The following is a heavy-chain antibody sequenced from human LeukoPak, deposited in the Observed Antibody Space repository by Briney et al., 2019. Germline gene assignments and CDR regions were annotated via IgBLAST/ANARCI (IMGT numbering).Heavy chain of an antibody. CDR1: GFSLSTSGMC. CDR3: ARTTYYYDSSGYYNLDY. V-gene: IGHV2-70*11. D-gene: IGHD3-22*01. J-gene: IGHJ4*02. Sequence: ESGPTLVNPTQTLTLTCTFSGFSLSTSGMCVTWIRQPPGKALEWLARIDWDDDKYYTTSLETRLTISKDTSKNQVVLTMTNMDPVDTATYYCARTTYYYDSSGYYNLDYWGQGTLVTVSS. CDR2: IDWDDDK.